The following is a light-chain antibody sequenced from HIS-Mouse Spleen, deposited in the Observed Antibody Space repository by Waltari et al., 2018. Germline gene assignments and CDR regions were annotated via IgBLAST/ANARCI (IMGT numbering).Light chain of an antibody. V-gene: IGLV2-23*01. CDR2: EGS. J-gene: IGLJ2*01. Sequence: QSALTHPASVSGPPGQPVTISCPGTCRGNGRYNLISWYHKPPGKAPKLMIYEGSKRPSGVSNRFSCSKSGNTASLTISGLQAEDEADYYCCSYAGSSTVVFGGGTKLTVL. CDR1: CRGNGRYNL. CDR3: CSYAGSSTVV.